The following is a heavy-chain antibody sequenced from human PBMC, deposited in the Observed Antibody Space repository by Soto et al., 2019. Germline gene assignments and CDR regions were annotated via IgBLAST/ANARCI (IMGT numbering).Heavy chain of an antibody. CDR2: IYHSGST. Sequence: SETLSLTCTVSGGSISSYYWSWIRQPPGKGLEWIAYIYHSGSTNYNPSLKSRVTISVDTSRDQFSLKLSSVTPADTAIYYCARSTYYEYLQHWGQGALVTVSS. J-gene: IGHJ1*01. D-gene: IGHD1-26*01. CDR3: ARSTYYEYLQH. CDR1: GGSISSYY. V-gene: IGHV4-59*01.